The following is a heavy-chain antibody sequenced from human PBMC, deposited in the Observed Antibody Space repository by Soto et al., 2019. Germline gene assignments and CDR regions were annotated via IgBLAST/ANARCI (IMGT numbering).Heavy chain of an antibody. Sequence: EVQLLESGGGLVQPGGSLRLSCAASGFTFSSYAMSWVRQAPGKGLEWVSAISGSGGSTYYADSVKGRFTISRDNSKNTLYLQMNSLRAEDTAVYYCAKDVWLAYYYDCSGYSNDAFDIWGQGTMVTVSS. V-gene: IGHV3-23*01. D-gene: IGHD3-22*01. CDR1: GFTFSSYA. J-gene: IGHJ3*02. CDR3: AKDVWLAYYYDCSGYSNDAFDI. CDR2: ISGSGGST.